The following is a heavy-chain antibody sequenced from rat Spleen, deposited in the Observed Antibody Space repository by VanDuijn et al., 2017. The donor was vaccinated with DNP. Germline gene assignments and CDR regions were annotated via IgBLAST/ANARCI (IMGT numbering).Heavy chain of an antibody. V-gene: IGHV5-31*01. Sequence: EVQLMESGGDLVQPGRSLKLSCVASGFTFNYYWMTWVRQVPGKGLEWLASITSNGGNTYYLDSVKGRFTISRDNAKDTLYLQMNSLRSEDTATYYCTRDNYSSYMPYYYAMDAWGQGTSVTVSS. D-gene: IGHD1-2*01. CDR1: GFTFNYYW. CDR2: ITSNGGNT. CDR3: TRDNYSSYMPYYYAMDA. J-gene: IGHJ4*01.